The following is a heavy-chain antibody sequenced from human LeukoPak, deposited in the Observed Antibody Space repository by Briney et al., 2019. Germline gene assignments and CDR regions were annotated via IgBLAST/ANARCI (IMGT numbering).Heavy chain of an antibody. V-gene: IGHV4-31*03. CDR1: GGSISSGGYY. D-gene: IGHD3-22*01. J-gene: IGHJ4*02. CDR2: IYYSGST. Sequence: SQTLSLTCTVSGGSISSGGYYWRWIRQHPGKGLEWIGYIYYSGSTYYNPSLKSRVTISVDTSKNQFSLKLSSVTAADTAVYYCARGVYDSSGYYPQGHYFDYWGQGTLVTVSS. CDR3: ARGVYDSSGYYPQGHYFDY.